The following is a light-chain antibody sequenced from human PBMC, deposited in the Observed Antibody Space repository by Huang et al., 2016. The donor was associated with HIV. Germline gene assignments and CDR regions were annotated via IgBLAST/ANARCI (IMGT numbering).Light chain of an antibody. V-gene: IGKV3-20*01. Sequence: EIVLTQSPGTLSLSPGERATLSCGASLTVSNNFLAWYQHKPGQAPRLLIYAASSRATGSPDRFSGSGSRRDFNLTISRLEPEDFAVYYCHQYGTSVGTFGPGTKVDVK. CDR1: LTVSNNF. J-gene: IGKJ1*01. CDR2: AAS. CDR3: HQYGTSVGT.